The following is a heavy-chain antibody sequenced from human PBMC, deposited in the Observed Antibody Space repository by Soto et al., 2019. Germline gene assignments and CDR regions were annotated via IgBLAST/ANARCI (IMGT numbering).Heavy chain of an antibody. D-gene: IGHD1-26*01. CDR3: TRPGGSYYLDY. CDR1: GFTFSGSA. J-gene: IGHJ4*02. CDR2: IRSKANSYAT. V-gene: IGHV3-73*01. Sequence: EVQLVESGGGLVQPGGSLKLSCAASGFTFSGSAMHWVRQASGKGLEWVGRIRSKANSYATAYAASVKGRFTISRDDSKNTAYLQMNSLKTEDTAVYYCTRPGGSYYLDYWGQGTLVTVSS.